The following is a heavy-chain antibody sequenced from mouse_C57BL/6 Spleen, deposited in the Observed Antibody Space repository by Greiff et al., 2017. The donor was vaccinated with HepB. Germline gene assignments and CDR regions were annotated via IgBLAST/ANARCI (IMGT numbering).Heavy chain of an antibody. CDR3: TTEDSSGDAY. D-gene: IGHD3-2*02. CDR2: IDPENGDT. Sequence: EVKLQESGAELVRPGASVKLSCTASGFNIKDDYMHWVKQRPEQGLEWIGWIDPENGDTEYASKFQGKATITADTSSNTAYLQLSSLTSEDTAVYYCTTEDSSGDAYWGQGTLVTVSA. V-gene: IGHV14-4*01. J-gene: IGHJ3*01. CDR1: GFNIKDDY.